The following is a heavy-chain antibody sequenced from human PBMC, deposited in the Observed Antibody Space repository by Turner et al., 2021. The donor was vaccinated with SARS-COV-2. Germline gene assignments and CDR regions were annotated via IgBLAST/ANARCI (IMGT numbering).Heavy chain of an antibody. CDR3: ARLGGGDRPGDY. CDR1: GDTFTSYY. CDR2: INPSGGTT. J-gene: IGHJ4*02. D-gene: IGHD2-21*02. Sequence: QVQLVQSGAEVKKPGASVKVSCKASGDTFTSYYIHWVRQAPGQGLEWMGIINPSGGTTSYAQKFQGRVTMTRDTSTSTVYMELSSLRSDDTAVYYCARLGGGDRPGDYWGQGTLVTVSS. V-gene: IGHV1-46*01.